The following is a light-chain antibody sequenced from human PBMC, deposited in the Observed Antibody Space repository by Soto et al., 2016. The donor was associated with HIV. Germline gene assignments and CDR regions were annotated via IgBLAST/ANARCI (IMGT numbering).Light chain of an antibody. CDR2: KAS. V-gene: IGKV1-5*03. CDR3: QQYSKYWT. CDR1: QSISNW. Sequence: DIQMTQSPSTLPASVGDRVTITCRASQSISNWLAWYQQKPGKAPKLLMFKASSLESGVPSRFSGSGSGTEFTLTISSLQPDDFATYYCQQYSKYWTPGQGTKVEI. J-gene: IGKJ1*01.